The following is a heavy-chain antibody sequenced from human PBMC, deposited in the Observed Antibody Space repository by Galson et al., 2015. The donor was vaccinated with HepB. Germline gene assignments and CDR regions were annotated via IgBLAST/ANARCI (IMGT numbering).Heavy chain of an antibody. CDR1: GYTFTSYD. Sequence: SVKVSCKASGYTFTSYDIDWVRQATGQGLEWMGWMNPNSGNTGYAQKFQGRVTMTRNTSISTAYMELSSLRSEDTAVYYCARWVGLELRDGLYYYYYYMDVWGKGTTVTVSS. V-gene: IGHV1-8*01. J-gene: IGHJ6*03. CDR2: MNPNSGNT. D-gene: IGHD1-7*01. CDR3: ARWVGLELRDGLYYYYYYMDV.